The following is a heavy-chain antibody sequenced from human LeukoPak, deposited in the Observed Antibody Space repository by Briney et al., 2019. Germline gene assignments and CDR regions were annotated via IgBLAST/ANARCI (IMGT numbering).Heavy chain of an antibody. D-gene: IGHD3-3*01. CDR2: ISAYNGNT. CDR1: GYTFTSYG. Sequence: ASVKVSCKASGYTFTSYGISWVRQAPGQGLEWMGWISAYNGNTNYAQKLQGRVTMTTDTSTITAYMELRSLRSDDTAVYYCARLEGPAYDFWSRGSFDYWGQGTLVTVSS. CDR3: ARLEGPAYDFWSRGSFDY. V-gene: IGHV1-18*01. J-gene: IGHJ4*02.